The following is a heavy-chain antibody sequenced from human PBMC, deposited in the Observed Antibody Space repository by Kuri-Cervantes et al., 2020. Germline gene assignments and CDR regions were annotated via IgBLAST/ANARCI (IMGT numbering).Heavy chain of an antibody. J-gene: IGHJ6*03. D-gene: IGHD3-3*01. Sequence: SVKVSCKASGGTFSSYAISWVRQAPGQGLEWMGGIIPIFGTANYAQKFQGRVTITADKSTSTACMELSSLRSEDTAVYYCARGRDLESNEFLEWLSSYYYMDVWGKGTTVTVSS. CDR3: ARGRDLESNEFLEWLSSYYYMDV. CDR1: GGTFSSYA. CDR2: IIPIFGTA. V-gene: IGHV1-69*06.